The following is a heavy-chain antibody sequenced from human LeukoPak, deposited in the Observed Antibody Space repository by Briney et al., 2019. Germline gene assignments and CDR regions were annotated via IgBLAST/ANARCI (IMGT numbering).Heavy chain of an antibody. D-gene: IGHD3-22*01. V-gene: IGHV4-59*01. J-gene: IGHJ6*03. CDR1: GGPISSYY. CDR3: SRGTYYQDRSGYAYYRHYYMDV. Sequence: PSETLSLTCTVSGGPISSYYGNWIRQPPGKGLEWLGYIYYSGSTNYNSSLKSRVIILVDTSQNQFSLKQSSVTAADTAVDYLSRGTYYQDRSGYAYYRHYYMDVWGKGTTVTVSS. CDR2: IYYSGST.